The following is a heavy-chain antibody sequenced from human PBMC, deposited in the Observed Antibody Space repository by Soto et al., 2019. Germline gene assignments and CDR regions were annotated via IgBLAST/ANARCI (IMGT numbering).Heavy chain of an antibody. D-gene: IGHD3-16*01. CDR2: IKEDESEE. CDR3: ARDWGAPGRGSALGYYYHFGMDV. CDR1: GFTFSTYW. J-gene: IGHJ6*02. V-gene: IGHV3-7*05. Sequence: EVQLVESGGGLVQPGGSLRLSCAASGFTFSTYWMNWVRQAPGKGLQWVANIKEDESEEYYVDSVKGRFTISRDNAKNSLYLDMNSLRGEDTAVYYCARDWGAPGRGSALGYYYHFGMDVWGQGTTVTVPS.